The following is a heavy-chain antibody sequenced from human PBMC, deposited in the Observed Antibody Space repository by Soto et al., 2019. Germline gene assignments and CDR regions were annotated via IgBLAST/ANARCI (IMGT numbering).Heavy chain of an antibody. CDR1: GFTFSSYG. V-gene: IGHV3-33*01. CDR3: ARDSLYDFWSGYYYTWFDP. D-gene: IGHD3-3*01. CDR2: IWYDGSNK. J-gene: IGHJ5*02. Sequence: QVQLVESGGGVVQPGRSLRLSCAASGFTFSSYGMHWVRQAPGKGLEWVAVIWYDGSNKYYADSVKGRFTISRDNSKNTLYLQMNSLRAEDTAVYYCARDSLYDFWSGYYYTWFDPWGQGTLVTVSS.